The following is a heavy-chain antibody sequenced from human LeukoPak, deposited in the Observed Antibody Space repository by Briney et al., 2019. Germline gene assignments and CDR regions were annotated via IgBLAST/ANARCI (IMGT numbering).Heavy chain of an antibody. J-gene: IGHJ4*02. Sequence: QAGGSLRLSCAASGFTFSSYWMHWVRQAPGKGLVWVSRISDGGSTTTYADSVKSRFTISRDNAKNTLYLQMNGLRAEDTAVYYCSRSAYYDGSGNYYDYWGQGTLVTVSS. CDR3: SRSAYYDGSGNYYDY. V-gene: IGHV3-74*01. D-gene: IGHD3-22*01. CDR1: GFTFSSYW. CDR2: ISDGGSTT.